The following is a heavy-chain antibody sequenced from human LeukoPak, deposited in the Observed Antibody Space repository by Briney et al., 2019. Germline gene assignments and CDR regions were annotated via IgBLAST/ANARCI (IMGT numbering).Heavy chain of an antibody. CDR2: INHSGST. CDR1: GGSSSGYY. CDR3: ARWAYSSSWYGVRYFDY. V-gene: IGHV4-34*01. J-gene: IGHJ4*02. Sequence: PSETLSLTCAVYGGSSSGYYWSWIRQPPGKGLEWIGEINHSGSTNYNPSLKSRVTISVDTSKNQFSLKLSSVTAADTAVYYCARWAYSSSWYGVRYFDYWGQGTLVTVSS. D-gene: IGHD6-13*01.